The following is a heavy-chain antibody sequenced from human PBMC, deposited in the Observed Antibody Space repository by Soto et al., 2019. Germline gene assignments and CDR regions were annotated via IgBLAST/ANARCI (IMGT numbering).Heavy chain of an antibody. CDR1: GFTFSSYA. V-gene: IGHV3-23*01. J-gene: IGHJ4*02. CDR2: ISGSGGST. D-gene: IGHD3-9*01. CDR3: AKEGFYYDILTGRTAREGFDY. Sequence: GSLRLSCAASGFTFSSYAMSWVRQAPGKGLEWVSAISGSGGSTYYADSVKGRFTISRDNSKNTLYLQMNSLRAEDTAVYYCAKEGFYYDILTGRTAREGFDYWGQGTLVTVSS.